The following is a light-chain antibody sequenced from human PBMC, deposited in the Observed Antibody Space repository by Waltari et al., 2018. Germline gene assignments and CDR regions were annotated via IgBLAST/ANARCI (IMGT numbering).Light chain of an antibody. V-gene: IGKV1-33*01. CDR3: QQYENLPLT. J-gene: IGKJ4*01. CDR1: QDITNY. Sequence: DIQMTQSPSSLSASVGDRVTITCQASQDITNYLNLYQQKPGKAPKLLIYDASNLETGVPSRFSGSGSGTDFTFTISSLQPEDIATYYCQQYENLPLTFGGGTKVKIK. CDR2: DAS.